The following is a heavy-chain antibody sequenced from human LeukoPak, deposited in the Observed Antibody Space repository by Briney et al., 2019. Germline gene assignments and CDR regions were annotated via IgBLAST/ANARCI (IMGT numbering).Heavy chain of an antibody. D-gene: IGHD6-13*01. CDR1: GGSISNSYYY. Sequence: NPSETLSLTCTVSGGSISNSYYYWGWTRQPPGEALEWIGSIYYSGTTYYKPSLKSRVTISVDTSKNQFSLRLSSVTAADTAVYYCARETQGSSSRYWGRGTLVTVSS. CDR3: ARETQGSSSRY. J-gene: IGHJ4*02. CDR2: IYYSGTT. V-gene: IGHV4-39*01.